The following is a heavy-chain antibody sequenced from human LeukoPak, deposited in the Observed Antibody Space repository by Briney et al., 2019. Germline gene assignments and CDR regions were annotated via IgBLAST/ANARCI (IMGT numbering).Heavy chain of an antibody. D-gene: IGHD1-14*01. CDR3: ARGVEPLAANTLAY. CDR1: GFTVITND. V-gene: IGHV3-53*01. CDR2: LCSDGNT. J-gene: IGHJ4*02. Sequence: GGSLRLSCAASGFTVITNDMTWVRQAPGKGLEWVSVLCSDGNTKYADSVQGRFTISRDNSKNTLYLEMNSLSPDDTAVYYCARGVEPLAANTLAYWGQGTLVTVSS.